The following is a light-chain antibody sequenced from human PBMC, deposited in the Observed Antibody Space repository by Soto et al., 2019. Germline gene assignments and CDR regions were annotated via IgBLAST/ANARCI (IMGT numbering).Light chain of an antibody. J-gene: IGKJ1*01. CDR1: QSVSSN. V-gene: IGKV3D-15*01. CDR3: QQYSIRAP. CDR2: GAS. Sequence: MVMTQSPTTVAVCPGEEATLCCRASQSVSSNLAWYQQKPGQAPRLLIYGASTRATGIPARFSGSRYGTEFRLVVRRRQSEDFAVHFCQQYSIRAPIGHGTKVDIK.